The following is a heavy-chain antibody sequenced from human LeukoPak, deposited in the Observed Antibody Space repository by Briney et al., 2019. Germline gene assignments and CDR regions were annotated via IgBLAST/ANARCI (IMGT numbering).Heavy chain of an antibody. J-gene: IGHJ5*02. D-gene: IGHD3-10*01. CDR1: GYTFTGYY. V-gene: IGHV1-2*02. Sequence: ASVKVSCKASGYTFTGYYMHWVRQAPGQGLEWMGWINPNSGVTSYALKFQGRVTLTRDTSISTAYMDLSRLTADDTAVYYCARDLGNYGSGKLSWLDPWGQGTLVTVSS. CDR2: INPNSGVT. CDR3: ARDLGNYGSGKLSWLDP.